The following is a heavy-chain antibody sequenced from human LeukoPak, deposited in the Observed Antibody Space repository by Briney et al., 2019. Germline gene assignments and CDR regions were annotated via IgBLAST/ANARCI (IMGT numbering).Heavy chain of an antibody. J-gene: IGHJ4*02. V-gene: IGHV4-39*07. CDR1: GGSINSSGYS. CDR2: IYHSGST. D-gene: IGHD2-15*01. CDR3: ARESIVVVVAAYFDY. Sequence: SETLSLTCTVSGGSINSSGYSWGWIRQPPGTGLEWIGSIYHSGSTYYNPSLKSRVTISVDTSKNQFSLKLSSVTAADTAVYYCARESIVVVVAAYFDYWGQGTLVTVSS.